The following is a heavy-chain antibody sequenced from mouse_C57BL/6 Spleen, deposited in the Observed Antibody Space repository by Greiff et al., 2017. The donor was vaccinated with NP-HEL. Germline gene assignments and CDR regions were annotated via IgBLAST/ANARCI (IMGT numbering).Heavy chain of an antibody. V-gene: IGHV1-69*01. CDR3: ARSRTTVVDYYAMDY. CDR1: GYTFTSYW. Sequence: VQLQQPGAELVMPGASVKLSCKASGYTFTSYWMHWVKQRPGQGLEWIGEIDPSDSYTNYNQKFKGKSTLTVDKSSSTAYMQLSSLTSEDSAVYYCARSRTTVVDYYAMDYWGQGTSVTVSS. CDR2: IDPSDSYT. J-gene: IGHJ4*01. D-gene: IGHD1-1*01.